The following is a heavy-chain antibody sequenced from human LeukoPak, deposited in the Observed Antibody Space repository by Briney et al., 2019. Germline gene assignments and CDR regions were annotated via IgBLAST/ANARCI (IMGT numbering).Heavy chain of an antibody. J-gene: IGHJ6*02. D-gene: IGHD4-23*01. Sequence: ASVEVSCKASGGTFSSFAISWVRQAPGQGLEWVGGIIPIFGTANYAQKFQGRVTITADESTSTAYMELSSLRSEDTAVYYCARDQIDDYGGKDYYYYGMDVWGQGTTVTVSS. V-gene: IGHV1-69*13. CDR3: ARDQIDDYGGKDYYYYGMDV. CDR1: GGTFSSFA. CDR2: IIPIFGTA.